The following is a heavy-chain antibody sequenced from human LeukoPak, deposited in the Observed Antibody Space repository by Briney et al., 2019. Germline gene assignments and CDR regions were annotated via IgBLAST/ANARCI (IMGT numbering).Heavy chain of an antibody. Sequence: ASVKVSCKPSDNTFPIFCLTWVRQAPGQGLELVVWINTYNGNTQYAHKVQGRVPLTRDTSTPTVYMELRSLRSHAAAVYYCARPVKGAFFYYYMDVWGKGTTVTVSS. CDR3: ARPVKGAFFYYYMDV. D-gene: IGHD3-10*01. V-gene: IGHV1-18*01. J-gene: IGHJ6*03. CDR2: INTYNGNT. CDR1: DNTFPIFC.